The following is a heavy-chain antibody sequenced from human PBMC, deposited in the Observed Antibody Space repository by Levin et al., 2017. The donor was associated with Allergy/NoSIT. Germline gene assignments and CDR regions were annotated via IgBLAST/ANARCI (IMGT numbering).Heavy chain of an antibody. CDR1: GYTFTSYG. J-gene: IGHJ5*02. CDR3: ARVEDIVVVPAAIHWWFDP. D-gene: IGHD2-2*01. CDR2: ISAYNGNT. V-gene: IGHV1-18*01. Sequence: GESLKISCKASGYTFTSYGISWVRQAPGQGLEWMGWISAYNGNTNYAQKLQGRVTMTTDTSTSTAYMELRSLRSDDTAVYYCARVEDIVVVPAAIHWWFDPWGQGTLVTVSS.